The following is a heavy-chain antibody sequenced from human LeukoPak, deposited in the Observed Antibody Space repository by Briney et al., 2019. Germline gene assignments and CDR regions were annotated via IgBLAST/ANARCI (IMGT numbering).Heavy chain of an antibody. Sequence: GGSLRLSCAASGFTFSSYGMHWVRQAPGKGLEWVAVISYDGSNINYAESVKGRFTISRDNSKNTLYLQMNSLRAEDTAVYYCAKDLPGYSSSWWEKYFQHWGQGTLVTVSS. J-gene: IGHJ1*01. CDR1: GFTFSSYG. V-gene: IGHV3-30*18. D-gene: IGHD6-13*01. CDR2: ISYDGSNI. CDR3: AKDLPGYSSSWWEKYFQH.